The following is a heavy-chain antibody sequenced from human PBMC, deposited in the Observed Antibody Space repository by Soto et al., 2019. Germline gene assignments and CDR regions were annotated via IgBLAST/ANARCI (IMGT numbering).Heavy chain of an antibody. D-gene: IGHD6-13*01. J-gene: IGHJ4*02. CDR2: IIHSGST. CDR1: GGSFSGYY. Sequence: QVQLQQWGAGLLKPSETLSLTCAVYGGSFSGYYWSWIRQPPGKGLEWIGEIIHSGSTNYNPSLKSRVTISVATSKNQFPRELSSVTAADTPVYYCARGGAHSSSWYGYWGQGTLVTVSS. V-gene: IGHV4-34*01. CDR3: ARGGAHSSSWYGY.